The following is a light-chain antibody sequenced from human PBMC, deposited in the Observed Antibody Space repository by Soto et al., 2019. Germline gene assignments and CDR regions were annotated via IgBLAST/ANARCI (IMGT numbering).Light chain of an antibody. V-gene: IGKV1-5*03. Sequence: DIQMTQSPSTLSASVGDRVTITCRASQSIETWLAWYQQKPGKAPKLLIYKASSLESGVPSRFTGSGSGTDFTLTISSLQADDFATYYCQQYNNCPWTFGQGTKVDIK. CDR3: QQYNNCPWT. J-gene: IGKJ1*01. CDR2: KAS. CDR1: QSIETW.